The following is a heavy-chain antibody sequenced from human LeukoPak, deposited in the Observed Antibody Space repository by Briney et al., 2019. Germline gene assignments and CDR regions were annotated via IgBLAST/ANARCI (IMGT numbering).Heavy chain of an antibody. Sequence: ASVKVSCKASGYTFTSYYMHWVRQAPGQGLEWMGIINPSGGSTSYAQKFQGRVTMTRDTSTSTVYMELSSLRSEDTAVYYCARDPRRYSSGWSWFDPWGQGTLVTVSS. V-gene: IGHV1-46*01. CDR2: INPSGGST. CDR3: ARDPRRYSSGWSWFDP. D-gene: IGHD6-19*01. CDR1: GYTFTSYY. J-gene: IGHJ5*02.